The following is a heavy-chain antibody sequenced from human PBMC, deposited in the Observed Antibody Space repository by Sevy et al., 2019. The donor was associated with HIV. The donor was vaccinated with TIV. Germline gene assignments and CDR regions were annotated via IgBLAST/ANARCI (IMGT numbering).Heavy chain of an antibody. CDR2: IIPLSGTP. J-gene: IGHJ4*02. V-gene: IGHV1-69*06. CDR3: ARDTREPHSFFDY. Sequence: ASVKVSCKSSGGTFNMYAISWVRQAPGQGLEWMGGIIPLSGTPNYAEKFQDRVTMTADKSTKTAYMELRSLTSDDTAMYFCARDTREPHSFFDYWGQGTLVTVS. D-gene: IGHD2-21*01. CDR1: GGTFNMYA.